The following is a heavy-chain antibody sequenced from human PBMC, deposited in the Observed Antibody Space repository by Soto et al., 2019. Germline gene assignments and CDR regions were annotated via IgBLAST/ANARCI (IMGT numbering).Heavy chain of an antibody. CDR2: ISTDGGKQ. V-gene: IGHV3-30-3*01. D-gene: IGHD3-16*02. CDR3: ADGGGDLSLTPFDY. Sequence: QVRLVESGGGVVQPGRSLRLSCVASGFNFKAYGIHWVRQAPGKGLEWVAVISTDGGKQHLADSVKGRFTISRDNLKNTLYLQMNNVRPEDTAVYFCADGGGDLSLTPFDYWGQGSLVTVSS. CDR1: GFNFKAYG. J-gene: IGHJ4*02.